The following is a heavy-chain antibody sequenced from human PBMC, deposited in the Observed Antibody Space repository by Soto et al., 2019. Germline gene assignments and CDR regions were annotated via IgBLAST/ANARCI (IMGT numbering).Heavy chain of an antibody. D-gene: IGHD2-2*01. CDR3: PRPGTPSFN. CDR2: ISGYNGNT. V-gene: IGHV1-18*01. CDR1: GYTFTSYY. Sequence: QVQLVQSGAEVKKPGASVKVSCKASGYTFTSYYISWVRQAPGQGLEWMGWISGYNGNTNSAQKLQGRVPMTTATSTSTAYMELRSLISDYTALYYCPRPGTPSFNWGPGTLVTVSS. J-gene: IGHJ4*02.